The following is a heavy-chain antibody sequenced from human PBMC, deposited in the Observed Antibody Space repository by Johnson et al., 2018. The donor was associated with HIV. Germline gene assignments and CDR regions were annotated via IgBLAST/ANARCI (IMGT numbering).Heavy chain of an antibody. V-gene: IGHV3-30*02. D-gene: IGHD1-26*01. Sequence: QVQLVESGGGLVQPGGSLRLSCAASGFTFSSYGMHWVRQAPGKGLEWVAFIRYDGSNKYYADSVKGRFTISRDNSKNTLYLQMNSLRAEDTAVYYCAKTYSGSNRDAFDIWGQGTMVTVSS. CDR3: AKTYSGSNRDAFDI. CDR2: IRYDGSNK. CDR1: GFTFSSYG. J-gene: IGHJ3*02.